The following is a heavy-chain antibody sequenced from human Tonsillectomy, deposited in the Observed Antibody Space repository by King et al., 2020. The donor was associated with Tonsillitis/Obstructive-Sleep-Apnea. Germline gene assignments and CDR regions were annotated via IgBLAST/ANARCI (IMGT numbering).Heavy chain of an antibody. V-gene: IGHV1-18*01. J-gene: IGHJ3*02. Sequence: VQLVESGAEVKKPGASVTVSCKASGYTFTSYGISWVRQAPGHGLEWMGWISAYNGNTNYAQKLQGRVTMTTDTSTSTAYMELRSLRSDGTAVYYCARDRDIVLMVYDPNRYAFDIWGQGTMVTVSS. D-gene: IGHD2-8*01. CDR1: GYTFTSYG. CDR3: ARDRDIVLMVYDPNRYAFDI. CDR2: ISAYNGNT.